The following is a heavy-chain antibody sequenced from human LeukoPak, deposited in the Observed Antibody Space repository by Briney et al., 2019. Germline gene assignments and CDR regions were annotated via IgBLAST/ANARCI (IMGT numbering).Heavy chain of an antibody. J-gene: IGHJ3*02. CDR2: IYSGGST. Sequence: GSLRLSCAASGFTVSSNYMSWVRQAPGKRLEWVSVIYSGGSTYYADSVKGRFTISRDNSKNTLYLQMNSLRAEDTAVYYCAREIRGDAFDIWGQGTMVTVSS. D-gene: IGHD3-3*01. V-gene: IGHV3-66*02. CDR3: AREIRGDAFDI. CDR1: GFTVSSNY.